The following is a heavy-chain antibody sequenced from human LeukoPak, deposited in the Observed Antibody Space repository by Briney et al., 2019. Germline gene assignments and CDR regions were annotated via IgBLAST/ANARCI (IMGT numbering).Heavy chain of an antibody. D-gene: IGHD6-19*01. CDR3: ARRVAVAGTPKASFDY. CDR1: GGSISGYY. CDR2: IYSSDNT. Sequence: SETLSLTCTVSGGSISGYYWSWIRQPPGKGLEWIGYIYSSDNTNYNPSLKSRVTISLDTSKNQFSLKLSSVTTADTAVYFCARRVAVAGTPKASFDYWGQGILVTVSS. V-gene: IGHV4-4*08. J-gene: IGHJ4*02.